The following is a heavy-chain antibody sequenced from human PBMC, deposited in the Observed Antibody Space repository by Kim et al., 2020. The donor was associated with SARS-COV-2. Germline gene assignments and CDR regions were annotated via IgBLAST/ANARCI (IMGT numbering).Heavy chain of an antibody. J-gene: IGHJ4*02. Sequence: TYYNPSLKSRVTISVDTSKNQFSLKLSSVTAADTAVYYCARGGLVRGLDYWGQGTLVTVSS. V-gene: IGHV4-31*02. CDR2: T. CDR3: ARGGLVRGLDY. D-gene: IGHD6-19*01.